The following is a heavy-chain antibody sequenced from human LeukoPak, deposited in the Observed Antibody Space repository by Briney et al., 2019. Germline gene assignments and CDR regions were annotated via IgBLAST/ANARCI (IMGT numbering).Heavy chain of an antibody. CDR3: AKDSSGSDSHY. CDR2: ISGSGGST. CDR1: GFPFSSYA. D-gene: IGHD6-19*01. Sequence: GGSLSLSCAASGFPFSSYAMSWVRQAPGKGREWVSAISGSGGSTYYADSVKGRFTISRDNSKNTLYLQMNSLRAEDTAVYYCAKDSSGSDSHYWGQGTLVIVSS. J-gene: IGHJ4*02. V-gene: IGHV3-23*01.